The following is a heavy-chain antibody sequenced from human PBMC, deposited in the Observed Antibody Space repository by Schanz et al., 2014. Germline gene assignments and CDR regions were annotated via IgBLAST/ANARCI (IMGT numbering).Heavy chain of an antibody. Sequence: EVKLVESGGGAVRPGGSLRLSCAASGFTLSSYWMHWVRQVPGKGLEWVSCTNGDGTNAKYADSVKGRFTISRDNAKNTLYPQMNSLRAEDTAIYYCARDGNYYGSRKYYKTPYYFDYWGQGTLVTVSS. V-gene: IGHV3-74*01. CDR3: ARDGNYYGSRKYYKTPYYFDY. D-gene: IGHD3-10*01. CDR2: TNGDGTNA. CDR1: GFTLSSYW. J-gene: IGHJ4*02.